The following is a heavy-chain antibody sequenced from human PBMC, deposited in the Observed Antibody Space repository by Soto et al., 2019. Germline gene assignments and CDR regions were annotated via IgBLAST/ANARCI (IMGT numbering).Heavy chain of an antibody. D-gene: IGHD5-12*01. CDR1: GYTFTGYY. J-gene: IGHJ4*02. V-gene: IGHV1-2*02. Sequence: GASVKVSCKASGYTFTGYYMHWVRQAPGQGLEWMGWINPNTGGTNFAQKFQGRITMTRDTSISTAYMELSRLRSDDTAVYYCAREMATILRYFDYWGQGTLVTVS. CDR2: INPNTGGT. CDR3: AREMATILRYFDY.